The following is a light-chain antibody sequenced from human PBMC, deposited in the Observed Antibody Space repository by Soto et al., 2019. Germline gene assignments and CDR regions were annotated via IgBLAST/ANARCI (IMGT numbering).Light chain of an antibody. CDR2: DVT. CDR3: CSHSASYTFV. J-gene: IGLJ1*01. CDR1: SSDVGGYNC. Sequence: SGPTQPRSVSGSPGQSATLSCTGTSSDVGGYNCVSWYQQHPGKAPQLIIYDVTQRPSGVPDRFSGSKSGNTASLSISGLQAEDEADYYCCSHSASYTFVFGTGTKVTVL. V-gene: IGLV2-11*01.